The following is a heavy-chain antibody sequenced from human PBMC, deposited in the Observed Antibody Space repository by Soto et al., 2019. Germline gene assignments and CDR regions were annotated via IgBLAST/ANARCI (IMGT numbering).Heavy chain of an antibody. J-gene: IGHJ6*02. Sequence: PSETLSLTCTVSGDSVSTNSYSWGWIRQSPGKGLEWIGTIYYSGSTYYNPSLKSRVTISVDTSKNQFSLKLSSVTAADTAVYYCARARLVPAAMFGYYYYYGMDVWGQGTTVTVSS. D-gene: IGHD2-2*01. CDR3: ARARLVPAAMFGYYYYYGMDV. V-gene: IGHV4-39*07. CDR1: GDSVSTNSYS. CDR2: IYYSGST.